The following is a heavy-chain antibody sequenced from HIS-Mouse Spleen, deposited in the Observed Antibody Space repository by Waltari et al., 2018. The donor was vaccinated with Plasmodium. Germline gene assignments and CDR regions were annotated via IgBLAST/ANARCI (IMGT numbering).Heavy chain of an antibody. J-gene: IGHJ3*02. Sequence: EVQLVESGGGLVQPGGSLRLSCAASGFTFSSYWMPWVRQAPGKGLVWVSRINRDGRRTRYADSGKGRFTISRDNAKNTLYLQMNSLRAEDTAVYYCARTIAAAGTGDAFDMWGQGTMVTVSS. CDR2: INRDGRRT. CDR3: ARTIAAAGTGDAFDM. V-gene: IGHV3-74*01. CDR1: GFTFSSYW. D-gene: IGHD6-13*01.